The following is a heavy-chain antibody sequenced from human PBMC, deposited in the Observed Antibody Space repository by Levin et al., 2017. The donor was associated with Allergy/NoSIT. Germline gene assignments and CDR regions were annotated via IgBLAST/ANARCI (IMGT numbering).Heavy chain of an antibody. J-gene: IGHJ3*02. CDR1: GFTFSDYY. CDR3: ALSGGSSSGYYYGAFDI. V-gene: IGHV3-11*01. Sequence: SCAASGFTFSDYYMSWIRQAPGKGLEWVSYISSSGSTIYYADSVKGRFTISRDNAKNSLYLQMNSLRAEDTAVYYCALSGGSSSGYYYGAFDIWGQGTMVTVSS. CDR2: ISSSGSTI. D-gene: IGHD3-22*01.